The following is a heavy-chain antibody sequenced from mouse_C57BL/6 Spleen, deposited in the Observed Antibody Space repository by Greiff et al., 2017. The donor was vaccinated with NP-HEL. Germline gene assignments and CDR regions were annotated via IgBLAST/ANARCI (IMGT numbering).Heavy chain of an antibody. CDR3: ARDYGSSPYYAMDY. Sequence: EVKLMESGGGLVKPGGSLKLSCAASGFTFSDYGMHWVRQAPEKGLEWVAYISSGSSTIYYADTVKGRFTISRDNAKNTLFLQMTSLRSEDTAMDYCARDYGSSPYYAMDYWGQGTSVTVSS. J-gene: IGHJ4*01. D-gene: IGHD1-1*01. CDR2: ISSGSSTI. CDR1: GFTFSDYG. V-gene: IGHV5-17*01.